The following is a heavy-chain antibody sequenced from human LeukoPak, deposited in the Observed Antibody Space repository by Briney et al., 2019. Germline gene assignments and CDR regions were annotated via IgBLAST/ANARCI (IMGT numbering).Heavy chain of an antibody. V-gene: IGHV1-2*02. CDR2: INPNRGGT. Sequence: ASVKVSCKPCGYTFTGYYMHWVRQAPGQGREWMGGINPNRGGTNHPQKFQGRVTMTKDTSISTANMQLSRLSSDATAVYYCARAPDFWSGYYTGRAFDIWGQGTMVTVSS. D-gene: IGHD3-3*01. CDR1: GYTFTGYY. J-gene: IGHJ3*02. CDR3: ARAPDFWSGYYTGRAFDI.